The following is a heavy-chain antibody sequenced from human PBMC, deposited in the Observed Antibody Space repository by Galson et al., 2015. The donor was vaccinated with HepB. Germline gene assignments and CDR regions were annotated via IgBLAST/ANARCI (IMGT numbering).Heavy chain of an antibody. CDR1: GYTLTELS. CDR2: FDPEDGET. J-gene: IGHJ4*02. CDR3: ATRGSYHLDEWELQVPFDY. Sequence: SCKVSGYTLTELSMHWVRQAPGKGLEWMGGFDPEDGETIYAQKLQGRVTMTEDTSTDTAYMELSSLRSEDTAVYYCATRGSYHLDEWELQVPFDYWGQGTLVTVSS. D-gene: IGHD1-26*01. V-gene: IGHV1-24*01.